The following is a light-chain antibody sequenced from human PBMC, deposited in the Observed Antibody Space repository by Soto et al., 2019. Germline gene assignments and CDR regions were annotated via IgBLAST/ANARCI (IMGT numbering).Light chain of an antibody. V-gene: IGKV3-20*01. Sequence: EIVLTQSPGILSLSPGERATLSCRASQSVSNDFLAWYQQKPGQAPRLLIYGASSRATGIPARFSGTGSGTDFTLTIGRLEPEDFAVYYCQQYGSSWTFGQGTKVDIK. CDR1: QSVSNDF. J-gene: IGKJ1*01. CDR2: GAS. CDR3: QQYGSSWT.